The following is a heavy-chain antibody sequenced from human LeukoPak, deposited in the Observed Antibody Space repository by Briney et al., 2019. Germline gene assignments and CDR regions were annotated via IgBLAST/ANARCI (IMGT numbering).Heavy chain of an antibody. CDR2: ISGSGGST. V-gene: IGHV3-23*01. CDR1: GFTFSSYA. CDR3: ARSKDSSGYSTSDDAFDI. Sequence: PGGSLRLSCAASGFTFSSYAMSWARQAPGKGLEWVSAISGSGGSTYYADSVKGRFTISRDNSKNTLYLQMNSLRAEDTAVYYCARSKDSSGYSTSDDAFDIWGQGTMVTVSS. J-gene: IGHJ3*02. D-gene: IGHD3-22*01.